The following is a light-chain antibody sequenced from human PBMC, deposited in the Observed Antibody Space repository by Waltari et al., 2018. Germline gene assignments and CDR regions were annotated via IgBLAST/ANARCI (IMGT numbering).Light chain of an antibody. CDR3: HHSSSLPYS. CDR1: HGIVVR. J-gene: IGKJ2*03. Sequence: EVVLTQSPEFQSVTLKEKVTITCRTSHGIVVRLHWYQQKPDQSPEYIIMYVSQSFSGVPSRFSGSGSGTDFTLTIDGLEAEDAATYYCHHSSSLPYSFGQGTKLEIK. V-gene: IGKV6-21*01. CDR2: YVS.